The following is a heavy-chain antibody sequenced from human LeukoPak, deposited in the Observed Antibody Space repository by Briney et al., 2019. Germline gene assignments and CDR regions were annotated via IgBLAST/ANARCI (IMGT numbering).Heavy chain of an antibody. CDR1: GFSFSSYA. J-gene: IGHJ1*01. Sequence: GGSLRLSCAASGFSFSSYAMHWVRQAPGKGLEWVAVISYDGSNKYYADSVKGRFTISRDNSKNTLYLQMNSLRAEDTAVYYCARAPMRQLVRGYFPHWGRGPLVTVSS. CDR2: ISYDGSNK. D-gene: IGHD6-13*01. V-gene: IGHV3-30-3*01. CDR3: ARAPMRQLVRGYFPH.